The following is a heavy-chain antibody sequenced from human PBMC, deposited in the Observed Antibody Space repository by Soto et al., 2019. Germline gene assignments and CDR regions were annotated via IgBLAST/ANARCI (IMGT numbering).Heavy chain of an antibody. Sequence: QVQLQESGPGLVKPSQTLSLTCTVSGGSISSGGYYWSWIRQHPGKGLEWIGYIYYSGSTYYNPSPKGRVTISVDTSKNQFSLKLSSGTAADTAGYYCARSSQSTVTSFRYWGQGTLVTVSS. CDR3: ARSSQSTVTSFRY. V-gene: IGHV4-31*03. CDR2: IYYSGST. CDR1: GGSISSGGYY. D-gene: IGHD4-17*01. J-gene: IGHJ4*02.